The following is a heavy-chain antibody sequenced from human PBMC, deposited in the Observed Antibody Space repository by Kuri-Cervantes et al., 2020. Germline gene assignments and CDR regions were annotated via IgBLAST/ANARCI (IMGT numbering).Heavy chain of an antibody. V-gene: IGHV3-43D*04. CDR1: GFTFDDYA. Sequence: GGSLRLSCAASGFTFDDYAMHWVRQAPGKGLEWVSLISWDGGSTYYADSVKGRFTISRDNSKNTLYLQMNSLRAEDTAVYYCVRVDSGSGNYYNRFDYWGQGTLVTVSS. J-gene: IGHJ4*02. D-gene: IGHD3-10*01. CDR3: VRVDSGSGNYYNRFDY. CDR2: ISWDGGST.